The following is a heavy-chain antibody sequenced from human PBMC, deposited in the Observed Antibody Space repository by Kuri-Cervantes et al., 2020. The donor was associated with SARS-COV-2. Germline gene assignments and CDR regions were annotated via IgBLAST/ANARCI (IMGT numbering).Heavy chain of an antibody. Sequence: ASVKVSCKASGYTFTGYYMHWVRQAPGQGLEWMGWISPYNDKTSYAEKFQGRVTMTTTTSSTTAYMELSSLRSEDTAVYYCARARDGYNLHFDYWGQGTLVTVSS. CDR2: ISPYNDKT. CDR1: GYTFTGYY. D-gene: IGHD5-24*01. J-gene: IGHJ4*02. CDR3: ARARDGYNLHFDY. V-gene: IGHV1-18*04.